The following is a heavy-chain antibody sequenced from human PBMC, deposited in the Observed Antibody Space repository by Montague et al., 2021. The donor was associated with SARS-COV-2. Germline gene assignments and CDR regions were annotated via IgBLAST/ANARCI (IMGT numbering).Heavy chain of an antibody. Sequence: SLRLSCAASGFTFSTYWMNWVRQAPGKGLEWVANVNEDGSEEYFVDSVKGRFTISRDNAKNSLFLQMNSLRAEDTAVYYCAREFDSWGQGTLVTVSS. CDR3: AREFDS. V-gene: IGHV3-7*01. CDR2: VNEDGSEE. CDR1: GFTFSTYW. J-gene: IGHJ4*02.